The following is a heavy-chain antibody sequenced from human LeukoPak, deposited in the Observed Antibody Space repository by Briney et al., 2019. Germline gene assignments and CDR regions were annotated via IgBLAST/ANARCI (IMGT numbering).Heavy chain of an antibody. J-gene: IGHJ6*03. CDR1: GGSISSSSYY. CDR3: ARGTSVRSGYYYYYYYYMDV. CDR2: IYYSGGT. Sequence: SETLSLTCTVSGGSISSSSYYWGWIRQPPGKGLEWIGSIYYSGGTYYNPSLKSRVTISVDTSKNQFSLKLSSVTAADTAVYYCARGTSVRSGYYYYYYYYMDVWGKGTTVTVSS. D-gene: IGHD3-3*01. V-gene: IGHV4-39*07.